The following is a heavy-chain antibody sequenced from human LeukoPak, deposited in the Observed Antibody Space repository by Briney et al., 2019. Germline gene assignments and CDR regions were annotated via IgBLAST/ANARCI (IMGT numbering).Heavy chain of an antibody. CDR1: GYTFTSYG. J-gene: IGHJ4*02. CDR2: ISAYNGNT. D-gene: IGHD3-16*02. V-gene: IGHV1-18*01. Sequence: GASVKVSCKASGYTFTSYGISWVRQAPGQGLEWMGWISAYNGNTNYAQKLQGRVTMTTDTSTSTAYMELRSLRSDDTAVYYCARLSYRLRLGELSPRRYYFDYWGQGTLVTVSS. CDR3: ARLSYRLRLGELSPRRYYFDY.